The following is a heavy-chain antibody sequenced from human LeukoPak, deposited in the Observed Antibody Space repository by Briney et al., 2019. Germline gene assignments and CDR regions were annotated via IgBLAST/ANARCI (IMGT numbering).Heavy chain of an antibody. CDR1: GFTFSSYA. CDR3: AKDDDIMVAVTYDY. CDR2: ISGSGGST. D-gene: IGHD2-21*02. V-gene: IGHV3-23*01. Sequence: GGSLRLSCAASGFTFSSYAMSWVRQAPGKGLEWVSAISGSGGSTWYSDSVKGRFTISRDNSKNTLYLQMNSLRAEDTAVYYCAKDDDIMVAVTYDYWGQGTLVTVSS. J-gene: IGHJ4*02.